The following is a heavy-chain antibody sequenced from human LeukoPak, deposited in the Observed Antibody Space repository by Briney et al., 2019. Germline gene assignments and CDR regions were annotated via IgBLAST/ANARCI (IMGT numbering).Heavy chain of an antibody. CDR2: IYYSGST. Sequence: PSETLSLTCTVSGGSISSSSYYWGWIRQPPGKGLEWIGSIYYSGSTYYNPSLKSRVTISVDTSKNQFSLKLSSVTAADTAVYXXXXXPGYSSGWTVFDYWGQGTLVTVSS. D-gene: IGHD6-19*01. CDR3: XXXPGYSSGWTVFDY. J-gene: IGHJ4*02. V-gene: IGHV4-39*07. CDR1: GGSISSSSYY.